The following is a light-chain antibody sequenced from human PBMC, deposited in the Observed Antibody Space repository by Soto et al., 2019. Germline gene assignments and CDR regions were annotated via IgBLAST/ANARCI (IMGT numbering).Light chain of an antibody. CDR2: DAS. CDR3: QQYDTYSPST. Sequence: DIQMMQSPSTLSASVGDRVTITCRASQTISTWLAWYQQKPGKAPKLLIFDASTLESGVPSRFSGSGSGTEFTLTITSLQTEDFATYYYQQYDTYSPSTFGQGTRLEIK. J-gene: IGKJ5*01. V-gene: IGKV1-5*01. CDR1: QTISTW.